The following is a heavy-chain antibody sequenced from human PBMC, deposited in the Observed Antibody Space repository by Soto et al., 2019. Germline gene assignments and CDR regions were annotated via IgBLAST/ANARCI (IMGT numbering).Heavy chain of an antibody. Sequence: NPSETLSLTCAVSGGSISSGDYFWSWIRQAPGKGLEWIGYIYSSDITYYIPSLQSRLTMSLDTSNNQFSLNLRSVTAADTAVYYCVADRFRGGRRYYFDYWGQGALVTVS. D-gene: IGHD3-16*01. J-gene: IGHJ4*02. CDR2: IYSSDIT. CDR3: VADRFRGGRRYYFDY. CDR1: GGSISSGDYF. V-gene: IGHV4-30-4*01.